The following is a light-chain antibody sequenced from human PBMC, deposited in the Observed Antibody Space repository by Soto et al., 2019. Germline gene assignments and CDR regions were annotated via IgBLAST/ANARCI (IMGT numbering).Light chain of an antibody. CDR1: QSTANW. CDR2: KAS. J-gene: IGKJ1*01. Sequence: IQMTQFPATLTASVGDRVTITCRASQSTANWLAWYQQKPGKAPKVVIYKASTLKSGVPSRFSGSGSGTEFTLTISSLQPDDFATYYCQHYNSYSEAFGQGTKVDIK. CDR3: QHYNSYSEA. V-gene: IGKV1-5*03.